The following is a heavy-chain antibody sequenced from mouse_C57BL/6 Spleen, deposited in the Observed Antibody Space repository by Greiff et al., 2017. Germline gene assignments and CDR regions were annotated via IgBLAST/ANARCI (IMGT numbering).Heavy chain of an antibody. CDR1: SYSITSGYD. D-gene: IGHD1-1*01. CDR3: ARGGNYYGSSLDY. V-gene: IGHV3-1*01. CDR2: ISYSGST. Sequence: DVKLQESGPGMVKPSQSLSLTCTVTSYSITSGYDWHWIRHFPGNKLEWMGYISYSGSTNYNPSLKSRISITHDTSKNHFFLKLNSVTTEDTATYYCARGGNYYGSSLDYWGQGTTLTVSS. J-gene: IGHJ2*01.